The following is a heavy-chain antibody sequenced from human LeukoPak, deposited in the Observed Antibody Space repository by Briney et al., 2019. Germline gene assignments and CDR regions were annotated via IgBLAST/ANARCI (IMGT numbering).Heavy chain of an antibody. J-gene: IGHJ6*03. CDR3: ARGPPRGKYYYMDV. CDR1: GFIFSSLD. V-gene: IGHV3-13*01. Sequence: GGSLRLSCAASGFIFSSLDMHWVRQPTGQGLEWVSTIGTASDTYYPGSVECRFTLSRDNAKNSLYLQMNSLTAGDTAVYYCARGPPRGKYYYMDVWGKGNTVTVSS. CDR2: IGTASDT. D-gene: IGHD1-1*01.